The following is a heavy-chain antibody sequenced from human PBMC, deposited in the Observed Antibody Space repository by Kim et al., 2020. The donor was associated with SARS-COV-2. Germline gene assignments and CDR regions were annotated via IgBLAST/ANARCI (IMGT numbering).Heavy chain of an antibody. CDR3: ARGGAVTTSYYYYGMDV. J-gene: IGHJ6*02. V-gene: IGHV4-34*01. Sequence: PKSRVPISVDTSKNQFSLRLRSVTAADTAVYYCARGGAVTTSYYYYGMDVWGQGTTVTVSS. D-gene: IGHD4-17*01.